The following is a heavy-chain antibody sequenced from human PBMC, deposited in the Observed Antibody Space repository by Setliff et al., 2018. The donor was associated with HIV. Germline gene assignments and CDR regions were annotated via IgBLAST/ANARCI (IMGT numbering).Heavy chain of an antibody. V-gene: IGHV4-61*02. Sequence: SETLSLTCIVSGGSTSSDSYYWSWIRQPAGKGLEYIGRIHISGVSNYNPSLASRLTISVDTSKNQISLKLSSVTAADTAVFFCARYMCSNLYNGSPVYGMDVWGQGTTVTVSS. CDR2: IHISGVS. D-gene: IGHD3-10*01. CDR3: ARYMCSNLYNGSPVYGMDV. J-gene: IGHJ6*02. CDR1: GGSTSSDSYY.